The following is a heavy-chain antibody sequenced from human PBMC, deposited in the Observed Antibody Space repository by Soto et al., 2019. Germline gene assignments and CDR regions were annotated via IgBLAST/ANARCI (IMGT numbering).Heavy chain of an antibody. J-gene: IGHJ5*02. V-gene: IGHV5-51*01. CDR1: GYSFTSYW. Sequence: PGESLKISCKGSGYSFTSYWIGWVRQMPGKGLEWMGIIYPGDSDTRYSPSFQGQVTISADKSISTAYLQWSSLKASDTAMYYCARGGSYDILTGYYTHTWFDPWGQGTLVTVSS. D-gene: IGHD3-9*01. CDR2: IYPGDSDT. CDR3: ARGGSYDILTGYYTHTWFDP.